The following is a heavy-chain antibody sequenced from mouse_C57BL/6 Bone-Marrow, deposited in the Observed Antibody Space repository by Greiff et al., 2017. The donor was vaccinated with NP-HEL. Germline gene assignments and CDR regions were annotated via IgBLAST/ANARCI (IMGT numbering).Heavy chain of an antibody. V-gene: IGHV1-55*01. Sequence: VQLQQSGAELVKPGASVKISCKASGYAFTSYWITWVKQRPGQGLEWIGDIYPGSGSTNYNEKFKSKATLTVDTSSSTAYMQLSSLTSEDSAVYYCARITGYYGSSYDWYFDVWGTGTTVTVSS. CDR3: ARITGYYGSSYDWYFDV. CDR2: IYPGSGST. D-gene: IGHD1-1*01. CDR1: GYAFTSYW. J-gene: IGHJ1*03.